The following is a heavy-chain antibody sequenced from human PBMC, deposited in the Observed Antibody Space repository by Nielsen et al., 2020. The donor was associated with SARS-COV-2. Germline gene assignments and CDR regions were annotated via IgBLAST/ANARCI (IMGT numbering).Heavy chain of an antibody. V-gene: IGHV3-66*04. CDR3: TRLAWGYCSAPDCAFYFYMDV. CDR2: IYTGGRT. D-gene: IGHD2-15*01. CDR1: GFNVGTNY. Sequence: GESLKISCAVSGFNVGTNYMSWVRQAPGKGLEWVSVIYTGGRTNDADSVKGRFSISRASSKNSLFLQMNSLRAEDSAVYYCTRLAWGYCSAPDCAFYFYMDVWGKGTTVSVSS. J-gene: IGHJ6*03.